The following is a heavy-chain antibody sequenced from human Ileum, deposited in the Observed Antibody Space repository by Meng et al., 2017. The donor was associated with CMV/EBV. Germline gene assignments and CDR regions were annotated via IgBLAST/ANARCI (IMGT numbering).Heavy chain of an antibody. D-gene: IGHD1-1*01. V-gene: IGHV1-2*02. CDR3: AKDAGGRYSDS. CDR2: INPNTGGT. CDR1: GYTFIGSY. Sequence: ASVKVSCKASGYTFIGSYIHWVRQAPGQGLEWMGWINPNTGGTKIAQKFQGRVTVTTDSSTNTAYMELRSLTSDDTAIYFCAKDAGGRYSDSWGQGTLVTVSS. J-gene: IGHJ4*03.